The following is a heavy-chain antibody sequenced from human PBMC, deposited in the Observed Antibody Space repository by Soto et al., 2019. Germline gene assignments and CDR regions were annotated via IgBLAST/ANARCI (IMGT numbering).Heavy chain of an antibody. V-gene: IGHV1-46*01. CDR3: ARGRGTVTPFDY. CDR2: INPSGGST. J-gene: IGHJ4*02. Sequence: ASVKVSCKGSGYTFTSYYMLWVRQAPGQGLEWMGIINPSGGSTSYAQKFQGRVTMTRDTSTSTVYMELSSLRSEDTAVYYCARGRGTVTPFDYWGQGTLVTVSS. D-gene: IGHD4-17*01. CDR1: GYTFTSYY.